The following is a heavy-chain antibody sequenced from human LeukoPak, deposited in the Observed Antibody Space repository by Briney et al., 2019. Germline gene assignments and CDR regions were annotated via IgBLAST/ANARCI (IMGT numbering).Heavy chain of an antibody. CDR3: ARVGIVGATLAFDI. J-gene: IGHJ3*02. Sequence: SETLSLTCTVSGGSISSYYWSWIRQPAGKGLEWIGRIYTSGSTNYNPSLKSRVTISVDTSKNQFSLKLSSVTAADTAVYYCARVGIVGATLAFDIWGQGTMVTVSS. CDR2: IYTSGST. V-gene: IGHV4-4*07. CDR1: GGSISSYY. D-gene: IGHD1-26*01.